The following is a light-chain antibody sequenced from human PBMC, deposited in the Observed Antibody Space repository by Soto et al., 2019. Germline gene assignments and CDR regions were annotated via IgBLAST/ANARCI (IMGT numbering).Light chain of an antibody. Sequence: QTVVTQEPSLTVSPGGTVTLTCASSTGAVTSGYYPNWFQQKPGQAPRVLIYSTSNEHSWTPARFSGSLLGGKAALTLSGVQPEDEAEYYCLLYYGGAVVFGGGTKLTVL. J-gene: IGLJ2*01. CDR3: LLYYGGAVV. CDR1: TGAVTSGYY. CDR2: STS. V-gene: IGLV7-43*01.